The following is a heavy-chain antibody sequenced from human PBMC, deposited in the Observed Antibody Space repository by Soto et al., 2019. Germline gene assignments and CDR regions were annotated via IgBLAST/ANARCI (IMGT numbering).Heavy chain of an antibody. CDR3: ARAGHYYDSSGYAN. CDR1: GYTFATCG. J-gene: IGHJ1*01. D-gene: IGHD3-22*01. Sequence: GSSVKVSCKASGYTFATCGISWVRQAPGQGLEWMGWISAYNGNTNYEQKLQDRVTIATDTSTSTAYLELRRLRFDDTAVYYCARAGHYYDSSGYANWG. V-gene: IGHV1-18*01. CDR2: ISAYNGNT.